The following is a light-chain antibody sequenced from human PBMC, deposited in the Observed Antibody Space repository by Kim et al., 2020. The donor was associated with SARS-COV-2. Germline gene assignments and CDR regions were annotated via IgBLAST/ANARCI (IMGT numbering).Light chain of an antibody. Sequence: SASVGDRVTITCRDSQDISSHLAWYQQKPGKAPHLLIYISSTLQSGVPSRFSGSGSGTDFTLTISSLQPEDFAAYYCQQLNVYPLTFGGGTKVEI. CDR3: QQLNVYPLT. CDR1: QDISSH. CDR2: ISS. V-gene: IGKV1-9*01. J-gene: IGKJ4*01.